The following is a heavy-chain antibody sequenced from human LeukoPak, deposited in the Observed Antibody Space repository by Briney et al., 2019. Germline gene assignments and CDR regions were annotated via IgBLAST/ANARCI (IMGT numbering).Heavy chain of an antibody. V-gene: IGHV4-38-2*02. Sequence: SETLSLTCTVSGYPISSTYYWGWIRQPPGKGLEWIGSIYHSGSTYYNPSLKSRVTISVDASKNQFSLKLNSVPAADTAVYYCAREGRGATYYYYYMDGWGKGTTVTVSS. CDR1: GYPISSTYY. J-gene: IGHJ6*03. D-gene: IGHD1-26*01. CDR2: IYHSGST. CDR3: AREGRGATYYYYYMDG.